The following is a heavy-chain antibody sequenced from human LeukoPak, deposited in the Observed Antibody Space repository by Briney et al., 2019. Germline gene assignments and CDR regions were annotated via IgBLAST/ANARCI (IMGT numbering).Heavy chain of an antibody. CDR1: GGSISSYY. D-gene: IGHD5-24*01. Sequence: PSETLSLTCTVSGGSISSYYRSWIRQPPGKGLEWIGYIYYSGSTNYNPSLKSRVTISVDTYKNQISLKLTSVTAADTAVYYCARGAEWLQNYWGQGTLVTVSS. CDR3: ARGAEWLQNY. J-gene: IGHJ4*02. V-gene: IGHV4-59*01. CDR2: IYYSGST.